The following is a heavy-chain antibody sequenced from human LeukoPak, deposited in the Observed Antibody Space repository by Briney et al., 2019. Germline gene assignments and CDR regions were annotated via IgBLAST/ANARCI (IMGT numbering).Heavy chain of an antibody. J-gene: IGHJ4*02. CDR3: ARGRGATAVDY. V-gene: IGHV2-70*04. CDR2: IDWDDDK. CDR1: GFSIRTSGMR. D-gene: IGHD1-26*01. Sequence: SGPTLVNPTQTLTLTCTFTGFSIRTSGMRVSWIRLPPGKALEWLARIDWDDDKFYSNSLKPRLTISKDTSKNQVVLTMTNMDPVDTATYYCARGRGATAVDYWGQGTLVTVSS.